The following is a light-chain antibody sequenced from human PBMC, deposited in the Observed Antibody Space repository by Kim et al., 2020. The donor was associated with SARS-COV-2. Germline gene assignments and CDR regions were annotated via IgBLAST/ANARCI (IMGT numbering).Light chain of an antibody. Sequence: LGQTVRITCQGDSLRSYYASWYQQKPGQAPVLVIYGKNNRPSGIPDRFSGSSSGNTASLTISGVQAEDEADYYSNSRDSTLNHLLPFGGGAKLTVL. CDR3: NSRDSTLNHLLP. V-gene: IGLV3-19*01. CDR1: SLRSYY. CDR2: GKN. J-gene: IGLJ2*01.